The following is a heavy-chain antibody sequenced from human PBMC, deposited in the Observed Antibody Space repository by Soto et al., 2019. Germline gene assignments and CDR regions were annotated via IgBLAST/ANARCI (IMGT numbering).Heavy chain of an antibody. Sequence: SETLSLTCAVYGGSFSGYYWSWIRQPPGKGLEWIGEINHSGSTNYNPSLKSRVTISVDTSKNQFSLKLSSVTAADTAVYYCARFGYYYYYGMDVWGQGTTVTVSS. J-gene: IGHJ6*02. CDR1: GGSFSGYY. V-gene: IGHV4-34*01. CDR3: ARFGYYYYYGMDV. CDR2: INHSGST. D-gene: IGHD3-16*01.